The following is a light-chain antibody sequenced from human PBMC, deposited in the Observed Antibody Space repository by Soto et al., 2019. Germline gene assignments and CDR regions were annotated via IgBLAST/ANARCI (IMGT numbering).Light chain of an antibody. V-gene: IGLV2-8*01. J-gene: IGLJ1*01. CDR3: KSYAGSNTYV. Sequence: QSVLTQPPSASGSPGQSVTISCTGTKRDIGVYGFVSGYQHHPGKAPRLIIYEVVQRPSGVPDRFSGSKSGNTASLTVSGLQAADEADYFCKSYAGSNTYVFGSGTKVTVL. CDR2: EVV. CDR1: KRDIGVYGF.